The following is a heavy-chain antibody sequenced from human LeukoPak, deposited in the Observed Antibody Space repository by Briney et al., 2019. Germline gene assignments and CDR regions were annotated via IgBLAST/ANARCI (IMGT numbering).Heavy chain of an antibody. V-gene: IGHV3-21*01. CDR3: ARDLPPYCSSTSCKPNWFDP. CDR2: ISSSSSYI. CDR1: GFTFSSYS. Sequence: PGGSLRLSCAASGFTFSSYSMNWVRQAPGKRLEWVSSISSSSSYIYYADSVKGRFTISRDNAKNSLYLQMNSLRAEDTAVYYCARDLPPYCSSTSCKPNWFDPWGQGTLVTVSS. D-gene: IGHD2-2*01. J-gene: IGHJ5*02.